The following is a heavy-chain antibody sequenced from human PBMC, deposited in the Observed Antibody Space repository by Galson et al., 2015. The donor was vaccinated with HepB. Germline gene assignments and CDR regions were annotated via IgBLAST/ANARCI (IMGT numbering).Heavy chain of an antibody. J-gene: IGHJ4*02. Sequence: SLRLSCAASGFTFSDYYMSWIRQAPGKGLEWVSYISSSGSTIYYADSVKGRFTISRDNAKNSLYLQMNSLRAEDTAVYYCARAPLELRYFDWLLVGYWGQGTLVTVSS. CDR1: GFTFSDYY. CDR2: ISSSGSTI. V-gene: IGHV3-11*01. D-gene: IGHD3-9*01. CDR3: ARAPLELRYFDWLLVGY.